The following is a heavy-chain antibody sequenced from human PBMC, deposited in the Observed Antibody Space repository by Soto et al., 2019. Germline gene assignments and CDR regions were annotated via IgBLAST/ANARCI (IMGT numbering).Heavy chain of an antibody. V-gene: IGHV4-34*01. D-gene: IGHD2-8*02. CDR2: INHSGST. J-gene: IGHJ4*02. Sequence: PSETLSVTCAVYGGSFSGYYWTWIRQPPGTGLEWIGEINHSGSTNYNPSLKSRVTISVDTSKNQFSLKLTSVTAADTAVYYCARDKITGLFDYWGQGTLVPVSS. CDR1: GGSFSGYY. CDR3: ARDKITGLFDY.